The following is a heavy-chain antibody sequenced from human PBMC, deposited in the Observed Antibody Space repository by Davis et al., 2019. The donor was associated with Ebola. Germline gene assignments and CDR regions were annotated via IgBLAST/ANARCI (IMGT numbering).Heavy chain of an antibody. V-gene: IGHV3-33*05. D-gene: IGHD5-12*01. J-gene: IGHJ4*02. Sequence: GESLKISCAASGFTFSSYGMHWVRQAPGKGLEWVAVISYDGSNKYYADSVKGRFTISRDNSKNTLYLQMNSLRAEDTAVYYCAKAGVASYDFWGQGTLVTVSS. CDR1: GFTFSSYG. CDR3: AKAGVASYDF. CDR2: ISYDGSNK.